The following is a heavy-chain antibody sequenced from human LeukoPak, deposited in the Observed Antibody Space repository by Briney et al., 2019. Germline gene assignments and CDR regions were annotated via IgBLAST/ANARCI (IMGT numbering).Heavy chain of an antibody. D-gene: IGHD5-24*01. CDR2: IYTSGST. Sequence: PSETLSLTCTVSGGSISSGSYYWSWIRQPAGKGLEWIGRIYTSGSTNYNPSLKSRVTISVDTSKNQFSLKLSSVTAADTAVYYCARISVEMATITLYYYYYMDVWGKGTTVTVSS. CDR1: GGSISSGSYY. CDR3: ARISVEMATITLYYYYYMDV. J-gene: IGHJ6*03. V-gene: IGHV4-61*02.